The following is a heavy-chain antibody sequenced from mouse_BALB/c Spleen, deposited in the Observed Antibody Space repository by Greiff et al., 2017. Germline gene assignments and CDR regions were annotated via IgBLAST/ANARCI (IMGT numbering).Heavy chain of an antibody. V-gene: IGHV7-3*02. CDR3: ARDGGHYAMDY. CDR2: FGNKANGYTT. CDR1: GFTSIAFY. Sequence: LVEFGGGLLQLGGSLRFPCATPGFTSIAFYFRWVRQPPGKALEWLGFFGNKANGYTTEYSASVKGRFTISRDNSQSILYLQMNTLRAEDSATYYCARDGGHYAMDYWGQGTSVTVSS. J-gene: IGHJ4*01. D-gene: IGHD3-3*01.